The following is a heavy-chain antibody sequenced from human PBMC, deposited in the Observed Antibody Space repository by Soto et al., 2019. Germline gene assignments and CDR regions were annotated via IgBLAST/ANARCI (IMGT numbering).Heavy chain of an antibody. D-gene: IGHD3-9*01. J-gene: IGHJ6*02. Sequence: QVQLVESGGGVVQPGRSLRLSCAASGFTFSSYVMHWVRQAQGKGLEWVAVISYGGSNQYYEDSVKGRFTISRDNSKNTLYLPMNSLRDEDTAVYYCANYDILTETYGMYVWGQGTKVVVS. CDR1: GFTFSSYV. V-gene: IGHV3-30*18. CDR2: ISYGGSNQ. CDR3: ANYDILTETYGMYV.